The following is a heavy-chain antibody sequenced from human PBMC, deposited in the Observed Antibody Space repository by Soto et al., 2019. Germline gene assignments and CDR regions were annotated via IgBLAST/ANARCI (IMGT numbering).Heavy chain of an antibody. CDR1: GGSVSSGSYY. V-gene: IGHV4-61*01. J-gene: IGHJ4*02. D-gene: IGHD3-22*01. CDR2: IYYSGST. Sequence: SETLSLTCTVSGGSVSSGSYYWSWIRQPPGKGLEWIGYIYYSGSTNYNPSLKSRVTISVDTSKNQFSLKLSSVTAADTAVYYCARGRPGNYYDSSGYYNGFDYWGQGTMVTVSS. CDR3: ARGRPGNYYDSSGYYNGFDY.